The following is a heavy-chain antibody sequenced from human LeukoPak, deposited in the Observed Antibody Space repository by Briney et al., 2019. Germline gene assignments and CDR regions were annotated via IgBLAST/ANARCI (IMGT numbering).Heavy chain of an antibody. CDR2: IYTSGST. CDR3: ARDRVVTMIGRRYYYYYYMDV. V-gene: IGHV4-61*02. Sequence: SQTLSLTCTVSGGSISSGSYYWSWIRQPAGKGLEWIGRIYTSGSTNYNPSLKSRVTISVDTSKNQFSLKLSSVTAADTAVYYCARDRVVTMIGRRYYYYYYMDVGGKGTTVTVSS. D-gene: IGHD3-22*01. CDR1: GGSISSGSYY. J-gene: IGHJ6*03.